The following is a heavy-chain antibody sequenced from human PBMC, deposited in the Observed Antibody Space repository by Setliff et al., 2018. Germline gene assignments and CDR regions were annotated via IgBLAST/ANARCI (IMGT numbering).Heavy chain of an antibody. V-gene: IGHV4-59*01. CDR2: FYSGGSTGGST. CDR3: ARIRGPTGNCQEAFDI. CDR1: GGSIRGFY. J-gene: IGHJ3*02. D-gene: IGHD1-1*01. Sequence: PSETLSLTCTVSGGSIRGFYWNWIRQPPGKELEWIGYFYSGGSTGGSTNYNPSLDNRVTISVDTSKNQFSLKLTSVTAADTAVYYCARIRGPTGNCQEAFDIWSEGTMVTVSS.